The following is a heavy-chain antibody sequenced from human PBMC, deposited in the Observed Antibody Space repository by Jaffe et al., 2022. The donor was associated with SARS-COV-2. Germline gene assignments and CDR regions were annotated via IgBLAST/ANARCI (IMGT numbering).Heavy chain of an antibody. V-gene: IGHV3-30-3*01. J-gene: IGHJ6*02. Sequence: QVQLVESGGGVVQPGRSLRLSCAASGFTFSSYAMHWVRQAPGKGLEWVAVISYDGSNKYYADSVKGRFTISRDNSKNTLYLQMNSLRAEDTAVYYCARGRLYGMDVWGQGTTVTVSS. CDR1: GFTFSSYA. CDR3: ARGRLYGMDV. CDR2: ISYDGSNK. D-gene: IGHD5-12*01.